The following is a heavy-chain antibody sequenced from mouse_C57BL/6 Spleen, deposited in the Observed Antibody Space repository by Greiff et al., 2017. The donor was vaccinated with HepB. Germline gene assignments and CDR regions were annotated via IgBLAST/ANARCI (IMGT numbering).Heavy chain of an antibody. CDR2: IHPNSGST. J-gene: IGHJ4*01. V-gene: IGHV1-64*01. Sequence: QVQLQQPGAELVKPGASVKLSCKASGYTFTSYWMHWVKQRPGQGLEWIGMIHPNSGSTNYNEKFKSKDTLTVDKSSSTAYMQLSSLTSEDYAVYDCARWDGYFHYYAMDYWGQGTSVTVSS. CDR3: ARWDGYFHYYAMDY. D-gene: IGHD2-3*01. CDR1: GYTFTSYW.